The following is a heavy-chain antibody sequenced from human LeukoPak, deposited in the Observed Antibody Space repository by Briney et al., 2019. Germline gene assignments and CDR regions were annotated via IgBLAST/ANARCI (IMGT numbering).Heavy chain of an antibody. CDR3: ATEYLEWLSVDY. CDR1: GYTFTDYY. Sequence: ASVTVSCKASGYTFTDYYMQWVQQAPGKGLEWMGFVDPEDGETIYAEKFQGRITITADTSTDTAYMELSSLRSEDTAVYYCATEYLEWLSVDYWGQGTLVTVSS. D-gene: IGHD3-3*01. V-gene: IGHV1-69-2*01. J-gene: IGHJ4*02. CDR2: VDPEDGET.